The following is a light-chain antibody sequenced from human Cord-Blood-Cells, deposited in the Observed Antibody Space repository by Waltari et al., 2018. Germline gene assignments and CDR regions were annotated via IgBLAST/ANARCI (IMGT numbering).Light chain of an antibody. CDR1: QSVLYSSNNKTS. V-gene: IGKV4-1*01. J-gene: IGKJ2*03. Sequence: AMAHSLYPPAVSLGARVTLNCQSRQSVLYSSNNKTSLAWYQQKPGQPPKLLIYWASTRGSGVPDRFSGSGSGRDFTLTISSLQAEYVAVYYCEQYYSTPPSFGQGTKLEIK. CDR3: EQYYSTPPS. CDR2: WAS.